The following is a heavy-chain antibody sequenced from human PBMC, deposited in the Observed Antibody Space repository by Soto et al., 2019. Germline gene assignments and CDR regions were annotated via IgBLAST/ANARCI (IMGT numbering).Heavy chain of an antibody. CDR3: AKGTFGNGWSS. D-gene: IGHD3-16*01. V-gene: IGHV3-23*01. J-gene: IGHJ4*02. Sequence: EVQLLESGGGLVQPGGSLRLSRAASGFTFSNYAFNWVRQAPGKGLEWVSGITESGGYTDYADSVRGRFTISRDNSKNTLYVQMNSLRAEDTAVYYCAKGTFGNGWSSWGQGTLVAVSS. CDR2: ITESGGYT. CDR1: GFTFSNYA.